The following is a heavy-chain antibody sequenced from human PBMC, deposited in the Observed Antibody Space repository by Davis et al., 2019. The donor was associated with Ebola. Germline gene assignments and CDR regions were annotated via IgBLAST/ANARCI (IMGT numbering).Heavy chain of an antibody. CDR3: ARGGFAGATPDL. CDR2: VNNDGSST. D-gene: IGHD1-26*01. V-gene: IGHV3-74*01. CDR1: GLTFNHYW. J-gene: IGHJ5*02. Sequence: PGGSLRPSCAASGLTFNHYWIHWVRQAPGKGLVWASYVNNDGSSTTYADSVKGRFTSSRDNFKNTLYLQMNSLRAEDTAVYYCARGGFAGATPDLWGQGTLVTVSS.